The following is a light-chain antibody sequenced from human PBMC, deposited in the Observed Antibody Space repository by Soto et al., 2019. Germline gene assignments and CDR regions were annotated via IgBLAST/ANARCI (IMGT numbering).Light chain of an antibody. CDR3: QQRSSWPPYT. CDR1: QTVNTY. J-gene: IGKJ2*01. Sequence: EILLTQSPATLSLSPGERATLSCRASQTVNTYLAWYQQKPGQAPRLLIYDASSRATGIPARFTGSGSGTDFTLTISSLEPEDFAVYYCQQRSSWPPYTFGQGTKVDIK. V-gene: IGKV3-11*01. CDR2: DAS.